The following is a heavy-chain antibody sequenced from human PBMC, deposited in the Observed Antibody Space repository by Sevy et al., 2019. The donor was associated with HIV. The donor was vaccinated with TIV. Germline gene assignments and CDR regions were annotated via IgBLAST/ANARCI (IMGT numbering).Heavy chain of an antibody. CDR2: IKKDGTEK. Sequence: GGSLRLSCAASGFTFSNYWMSWVRQAPGKGLEWVATIKKDGTEKYYVDSVRGQFTMSRDNAKNSLYLQMNSLRVEDTALYYCARDCSSTTCLWGLDFWGQGTTVTVSS. J-gene: IGHJ6*02. CDR1: GFTFSNYW. V-gene: IGHV3-7*03. D-gene: IGHD2-2*01. CDR3: ARDCSSTTCLWGLDF.